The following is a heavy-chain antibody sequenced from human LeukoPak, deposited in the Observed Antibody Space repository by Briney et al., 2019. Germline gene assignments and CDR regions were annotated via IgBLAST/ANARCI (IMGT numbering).Heavy chain of an antibody. Sequence: GGSLRLSCAASGFTFSSSAMSWVRQAPGKGLEWVSTISGSDSSTHYADSVKGRFTISRDNSKNTLYLQMNSLRAEDTAVYYCAKRGAEVGITVAPGDYWGQGTLLTVSS. D-gene: IGHD1-26*01. CDR2: ISGSDSST. CDR3: AKRGAEVGITVAPGDY. V-gene: IGHV3-23*01. J-gene: IGHJ4*02. CDR1: GFTFSSSA.